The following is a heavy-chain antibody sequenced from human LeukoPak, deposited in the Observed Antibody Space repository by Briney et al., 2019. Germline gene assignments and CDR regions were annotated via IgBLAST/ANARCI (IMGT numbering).Heavy chain of an antibody. CDR2: ISSSGSTI. J-gene: IGHJ4*02. CDR3: ARRYCSSTSCYGDFYFDY. Sequence: GGSLRLSCAASGFTFSDYYLSWIRQAPRKGREGVAYISSSGSTIYYADSVKGRFTISRDNAKNSLHLQMNSLRAEDTAVYYCARRYCSSTSCYGDFYFDYWGQGTLVTVSS. CDR1: GFTFSDYY. V-gene: IGHV3-11*01. D-gene: IGHD2-2*01.